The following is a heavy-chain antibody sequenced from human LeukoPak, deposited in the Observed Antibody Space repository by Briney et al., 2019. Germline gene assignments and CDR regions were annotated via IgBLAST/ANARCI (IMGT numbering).Heavy chain of an antibody. D-gene: IGHD6-19*01. Sequence: GASVKVSCKASGYTFTSYHMHWVRQAPGQGLEWVGIINPSGGSTSYAQKFQGRVTMTRDTSTSTVYMELSSLRSEDTAVYYCARVIVRAVAGRSDTTPTLYYFDYWGQGTLVTVSS. CDR2: INPSGGST. V-gene: IGHV1-46*01. CDR1: GYTFTSYH. CDR3: ARVIVRAVAGRSDTTPTLYYFDY. J-gene: IGHJ4*02.